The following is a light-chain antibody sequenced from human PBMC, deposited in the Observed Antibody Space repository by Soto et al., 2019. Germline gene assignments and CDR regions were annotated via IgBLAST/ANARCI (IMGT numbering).Light chain of an antibody. J-gene: IGLJ2*01. CDR3: SSYTSSSTLI. CDR1: SSDVGGYNY. Sequence: QSALTQPASVSGSPGQSITISCSGTSSDVGGYNYVSWYQQHPGKAPKLMMYEVSNRPSGVSNRFSGSKSDNTASLTIAGLQAEDEAYYYCSSYTSSSTLIFGGGTKLTVL. CDR2: EVS. V-gene: IGLV2-14*01.